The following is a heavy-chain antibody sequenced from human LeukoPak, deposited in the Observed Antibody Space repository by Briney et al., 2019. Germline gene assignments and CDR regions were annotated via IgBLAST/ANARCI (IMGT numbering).Heavy chain of an antibody. CDR1: GYSFTNYW. CDR2: VYPGDSDS. D-gene: IGHD2-15*01. Sequence: GESLKISCKGSGYSFTNYWIGWVRQMPGKGLEWMGIVYPGDSDSRYSPSFQGRVTISADKSISTAYLKWSSLKASDTAMYYCARIFMADCSGGSCYHPDFDYWGQGTLVTVSS. J-gene: IGHJ4*02. V-gene: IGHV5-51*01. CDR3: ARIFMADCSGGSCYHPDFDY.